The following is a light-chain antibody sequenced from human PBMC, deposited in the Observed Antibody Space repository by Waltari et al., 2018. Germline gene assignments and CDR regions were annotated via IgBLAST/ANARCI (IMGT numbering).Light chain of an antibody. CDR3: QQYYTSPQYT. CDR2: SAA. V-gene: IGKV4-1*01. Sequence: DNALTVSPASLAVGLGGAATIDCKSSKSLLYSPNNTNYLSWDQQKPGQPPILLIYSAATREFGVPDRFTGSGSGRDFTLTISSREADDVAVYYCQQYYTSPQYTFGQGTKLEIK. CDR1: KSLLYSPNNTNY. J-gene: IGKJ2*01.